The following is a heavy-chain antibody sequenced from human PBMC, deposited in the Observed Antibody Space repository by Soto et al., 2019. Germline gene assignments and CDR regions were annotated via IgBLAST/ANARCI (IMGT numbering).Heavy chain of an antibody. Sequence: EVQLVESGGGLVQPGGSLRLSCAASGFTFSSYWMHWVRQAPGKGLVWVSSISTDASSTSYADPVKGRFTISRDNAKNTLYLQMTSVRAEDTAVYYCARLPNKSPQNWGQGTPVIVSP. V-gene: IGHV3-74*01. CDR1: GFTFSSYW. CDR3: ARLPNKSPQN. J-gene: IGHJ1*01. CDR2: ISTDASST.